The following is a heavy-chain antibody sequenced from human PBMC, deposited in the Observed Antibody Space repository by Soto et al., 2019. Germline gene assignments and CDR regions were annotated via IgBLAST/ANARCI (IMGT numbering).Heavy chain of an antibody. CDR2: ISAYNGNT. J-gene: IGHJ4*02. V-gene: IGHV1-18*01. CDR3: ARYSALVVAATRPSFDY. Sequence: ASVKVSCKASGYTFTSYGISWVRQAPGQGLEWMGWISAYNGNTNYAQKLQGRVTMTTDASTSTAYMELRSLRSDDTAVYYCARYSALVVAATRPSFDYWGQGTLVTVSS. D-gene: IGHD2-15*01. CDR1: GYTFTSYG.